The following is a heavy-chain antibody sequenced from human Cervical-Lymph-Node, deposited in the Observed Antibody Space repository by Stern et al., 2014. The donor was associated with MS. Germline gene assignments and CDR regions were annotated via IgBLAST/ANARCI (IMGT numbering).Heavy chain of an antibody. J-gene: IGHJ4*02. CDR3: ATGPAIRRYDY. V-gene: IGHV1-24*01. CDR2: CDPEDGET. Sequence: QVQLVQSGAEVKKPGASVKVSCKVSGYTLTELSMHWVRQAPGKGLEWMGGCDPEDGETIYAQKFQGRVTMTEVTSTDTAYMELSSLRSEDTAVHYCATGPAIRRYDYWGQGTLVTVSS. CDR1: GYTLTELS. D-gene: IGHD2-21*01.